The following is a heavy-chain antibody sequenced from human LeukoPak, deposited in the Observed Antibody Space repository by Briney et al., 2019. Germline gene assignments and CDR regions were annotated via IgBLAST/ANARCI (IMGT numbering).Heavy chain of an antibody. CDR1: GFTFSNAW. CDR3: TTDGIVVLTAILWEDAFDI. V-gene: IGHV3-15*07. CDR2: IKSKTDGGTT. D-gene: IGHD2-21*02. Sequence: GGSLRLSCAASGFTFSNAWMNWVRQAPGKGLEWVGRIKSKTDGGTTDYAAPVKGRFTISRDDSKNTLYQQMNSLKTEDTAVYYCTTDGIVVLTAILWEDAFDIWGQGTMVTVSS. J-gene: IGHJ3*02.